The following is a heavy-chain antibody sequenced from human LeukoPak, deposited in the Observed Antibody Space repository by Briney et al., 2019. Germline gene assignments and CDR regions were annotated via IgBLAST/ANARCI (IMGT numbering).Heavy chain of an antibody. CDR3: ARFPTVGVDYYYYGMDV. CDR2: MYHSGSS. CDR1: GASISSSNW. V-gene: IGHV4-4*02. Sequence: SSETLSLTCAVSGASISSSNWWTWVRQPPGSGLEWIGEMYHSGSSNYNPSLKSRVTISLDKSKNQFSLKLSSVTAADTAVYYCARFPTVGVDYYYYGMDVWGQGTTVTVSS. D-gene: IGHD1-26*01. J-gene: IGHJ6*02.